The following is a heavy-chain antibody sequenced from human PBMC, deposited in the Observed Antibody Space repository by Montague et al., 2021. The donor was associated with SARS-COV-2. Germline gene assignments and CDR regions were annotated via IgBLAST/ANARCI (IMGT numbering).Heavy chain of an antibody. Sequence: SLRLSCAASGFIFSNFAFHWVRQAPGKGLEWVAIITYDGIDKFYADSVKGRFTISRDNSKNTLYLRMNSLTPEDTAVYYCASDSSYSGYEADYWGQGTLVTVSS. V-gene: IGHV3-30*04. D-gene: IGHD5-12*01. CDR1: GFIFSNFA. J-gene: IGHJ4*02. CDR3: ASDSSYSGYEADY. CDR2: ITYDGIDK.